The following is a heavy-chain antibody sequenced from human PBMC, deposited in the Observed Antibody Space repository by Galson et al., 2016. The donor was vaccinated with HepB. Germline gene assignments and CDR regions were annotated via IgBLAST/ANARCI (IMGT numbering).Heavy chain of an antibody. V-gene: IGHV2-70*01. J-gene: IGHJ4*02. D-gene: IGHD3-22*01. CDR1: GFSLSTRGMS. CDR3: ARGGFYDSAGDWYYFDS. CDR2: IDWDGDQ. Sequence: PALVKPTQTLTLTCTFSGFSLSTRGMSVGWIRQPPGKALEWLAVIDWDGDQYFHTALKTRLTISKDTSKNQVVLTMTNMDPVDTGTYYCARGGFYDSAGDWYYFDSWGQGTLVSV.